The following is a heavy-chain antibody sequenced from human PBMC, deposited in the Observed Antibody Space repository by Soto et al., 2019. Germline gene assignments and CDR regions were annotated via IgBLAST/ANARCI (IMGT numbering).Heavy chain of an antibody. CDR1: GFTFSSYA. J-gene: IGHJ6*03. CDR3: AKVRGYCSGGSCYSGRYYYYYMDV. CDR2: ISGSGGST. V-gene: IGHV3-23*01. Sequence: GGSLRLSCAASGFTFSSYAMSWVRQAPGKGLEWVSAISGSGGSTYYADSVKGRFTISRDNSKNTLYLQMNSLRAEDKAVYYCAKVRGYCSGGSCYSGRYYYYYMDVWGKGTTVTVSS. D-gene: IGHD2-15*01.